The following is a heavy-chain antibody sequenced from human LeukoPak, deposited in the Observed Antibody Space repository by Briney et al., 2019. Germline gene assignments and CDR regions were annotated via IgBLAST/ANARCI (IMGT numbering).Heavy chain of an antibody. CDR2: ISSSSSYI. J-gene: IGHJ6*02. Sequence: GGSLRLSCAASGFTFSSYSMNWLRQAPWKGLEWVPSISSSSSYIYYADSVKGRFTISRDNAKNSLYVQMNSLRAEDTAVYYCARVGLLWFGELSSYGMDVWGQGTTVTVSS. D-gene: IGHD3-10*01. CDR1: GFTFSSYS. CDR3: ARVGLLWFGELSSYGMDV. V-gene: IGHV3-21*01.